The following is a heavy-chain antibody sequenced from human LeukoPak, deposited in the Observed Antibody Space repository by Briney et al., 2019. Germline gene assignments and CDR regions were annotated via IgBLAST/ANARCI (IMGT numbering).Heavy chain of an antibody. CDR2: INTGNGDT. CDR1: GYTFTSYD. Sequence: ASVKVSCKASGYTFTSYDINWVRQAPGQRLEWLGWINTGNGDTRYSQTFQGRVTITRDTSASTAYMELSSLRPEDTAMYYCARDMGSGSLHYWGQGTLVTVSS. CDR3: ARDMGSGSLHY. J-gene: IGHJ4*02. D-gene: IGHD1-26*01. V-gene: IGHV1-3*04.